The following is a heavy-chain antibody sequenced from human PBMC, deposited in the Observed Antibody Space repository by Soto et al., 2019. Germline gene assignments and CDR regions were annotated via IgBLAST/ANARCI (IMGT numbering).Heavy chain of an antibody. D-gene: IGHD2-15*01. CDR2: IICSGSTQ. CDR3: AEDRIGAGVRGIFDY. CDR1: GFTFSSYG. J-gene: IGHJ4*02. V-gene: IGHV3-30*03. Sequence: QVQLVESGGGVVQPGGSLRLSCAASGFTFSSYGMNWVRQAPGKGLEWVGVIICSGSTQYYADSVKGRFTISRDNSKSKMYLKMNSLSAEERAVYYCAEDRIGAGVRGIFDYWGQGTLVTVSS.